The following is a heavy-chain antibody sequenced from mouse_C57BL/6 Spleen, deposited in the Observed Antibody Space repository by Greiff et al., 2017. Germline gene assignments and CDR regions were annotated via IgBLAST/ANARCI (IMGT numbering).Heavy chain of an antibody. V-gene: IGHV2-2*01. CDR2: IWCGGST. J-gene: IGHJ2*01. CDR3: AINWGGFYYFDY. D-gene: IGHD4-1*01. CDR1: GFSLTSYG. Sequence: QVQLQQSGPGLVQPSQSLSITCTVSGFSLTSYGVHWVRQSPGKGLEWLGVIWCGGSTDYNAAFISRLSISKDNSKSQVFFKMNSLQADDTAIDYCAINWGGFYYFDYWGQGTTLTVSS.